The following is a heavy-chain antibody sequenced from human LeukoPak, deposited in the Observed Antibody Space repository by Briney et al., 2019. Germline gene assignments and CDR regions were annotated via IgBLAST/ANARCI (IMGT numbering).Heavy chain of an antibody. CDR1: GFTFSTEA. Sequence: PGGSLRLSCEVSGFTFSTEAMTWVRQAPGKGLEWVSSISDSSRTTYYTYSVQGRFTISRDNSRNTVYLQMNSLRVEDTAFYYCAKKLGFIPQFDYWSQGTLVAVSS. J-gene: IGHJ4*02. CDR3: AKKLGFIPQFDY. V-gene: IGHV3-23*01. D-gene: IGHD6-13*01. CDR2: ISDSSRTT.